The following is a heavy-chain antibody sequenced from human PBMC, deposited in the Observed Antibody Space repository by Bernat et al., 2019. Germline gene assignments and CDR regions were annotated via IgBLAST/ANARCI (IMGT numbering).Heavy chain of an antibody. CDR3: ARNPACYYYHYYMDV. Sequence: QVQLVESGGGLVKPGGSLRLSCAASGFTFSDYYMSWIRQAPGKGLEWISYISDSSSYTNYADSVKGRFTITRDTAKNSLYLQMNSLRAEDTAVYYCARNPACYYYHYYMDVWGKGTTVTVSS. D-gene: IGHD2-2*01. CDR2: ISDSSSYT. V-gene: IGHV3-11*05. J-gene: IGHJ6*03. CDR1: GFTFSDYY.